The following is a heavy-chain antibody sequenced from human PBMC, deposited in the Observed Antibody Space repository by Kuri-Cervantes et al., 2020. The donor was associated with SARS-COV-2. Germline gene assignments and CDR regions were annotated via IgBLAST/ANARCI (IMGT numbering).Heavy chain of an antibody. V-gene: IGHV1-69*13. D-gene: IGHD6-13*01. Sequence: SVKVSCKASGGTFSSYAISWVRQAPGQGLEWMGGIIPIFGTANYAQKFQGRVTITADESTSTAYMELSSLRSEDTAVYYCARYTRYGSSWYGAYYYYYGMDVWGQGTTVTVSS. CDR1: GGTFSSYA. CDR2: IIPIFGTA. J-gene: IGHJ6*02. CDR3: ARYTRYGSSWYGAYYYYYGMDV.